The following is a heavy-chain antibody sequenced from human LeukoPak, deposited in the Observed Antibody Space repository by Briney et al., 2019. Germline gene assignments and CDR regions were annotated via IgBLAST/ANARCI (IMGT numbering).Heavy chain of an antibody. V-gene: IGHV3-53*01. J-gene: IGHJ4*02. D-gene: IGHD3-3*01. Sequence: GGSLRLSCAASGFTVSSNYMSWVRQAPGKGLEWVSVIYSGGSTYYADSVKGRFTISRDNSKNTLYLQMNSLRAEDMAVYYCARGRITIFGVVTGFDYWGQGTLVTVSS. CDR2: IYSGGST. CDR3: ARGRITIFGVVTGFDY. CDR1: GFTVSSNY.